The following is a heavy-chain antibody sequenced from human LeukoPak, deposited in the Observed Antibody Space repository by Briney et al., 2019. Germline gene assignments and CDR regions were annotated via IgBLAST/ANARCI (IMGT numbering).Heavy chain of an antibody. Sequence: GRSLRLSCAASGFTFSSYGMHWVRQAPGKGLEWVAVISYDGSNKYYADSVKGRFTISRDNSKNTLYLQMNSLRAEDTAVYYCARDHGYYYDSSAYSQWGQGTLVTVSS. D-gene: IGHD3-22*01. V-gene: IGHV3-30*03. CDR2: ISYDGSNK. CDR1: GFTFSSYG. CDR3: ARDHGYYYDSSAYSQ. J-gene: IGHJ4*02.